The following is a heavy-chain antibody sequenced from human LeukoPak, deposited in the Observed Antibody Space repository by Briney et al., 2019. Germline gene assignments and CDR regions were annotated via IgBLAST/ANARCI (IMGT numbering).Heavy chain of an antibody. CDR2: ISGSSSYI. D-gene: IGHD3-10*01. Sequence: GGSLRLSCAASGFTFSSYSMNWVRQAPGKGLEWVSSISGSSSYIYYADSVKGRFTISRDNAKNSLYLQMNSLRAEDTAMYYCARLSAMLRGPEPIYYFDYWGQGTLVTVSS. J-gene: IGHJ4*01. CDR1: GFTFSSYS. CDR3: ARLSAMLRGPEPIYYFDY. V-gene: IGHV3-21*01.